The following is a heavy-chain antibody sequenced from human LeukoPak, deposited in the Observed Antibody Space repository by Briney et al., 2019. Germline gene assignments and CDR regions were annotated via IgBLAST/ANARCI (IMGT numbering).Heavy chain of an antibody. CDR3: ARFKDTAIPGGLDY. D-gene: IGHD5-18*01. J-gene: IGHJ4*02. CDR2: ISAYNGNT. CDR1: GYTFTGYY. V-gene: IGHV1-18*04. Sequence: GASVKVSCKASGYTFTGYYIHWVRQAPGQGLEWMGWISAYNGNTNYAQKLQGRVTMTTDTSTSTAYMELRSLRSDDTAVYYCARFKDTAIPGGLDYWGQGTLVTVSS.